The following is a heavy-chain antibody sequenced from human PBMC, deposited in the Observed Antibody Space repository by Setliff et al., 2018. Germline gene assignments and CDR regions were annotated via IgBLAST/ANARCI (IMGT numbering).Heavy chain of an antibody. J-gene: IGHJ4*02. CDR2: INHSGST. V-gene: IGHV4-34*01. Sequence: SETLSLTCAVYGGSFSTYYWIWIRQPPGKGLEWIGEINHSGSTNYNPSLKRRVTISVDTSKNQFSLKLSSVTAADTAVYYCARAGGGYYGSGSYWWMGVLDYWGQGTLVTVSS. D-gene: IGHD3-10*01. CDR1: GGSFSTYY. CDR3: ARAGGGYYGSGSYWWMGVLDY.